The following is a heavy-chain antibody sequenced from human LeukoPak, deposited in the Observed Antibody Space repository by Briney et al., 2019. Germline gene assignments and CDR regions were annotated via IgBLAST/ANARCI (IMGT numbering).Heavy chain of an antibody. CDR2: IWYDGSNK. D-gene: IGHD2-2*01. CDR3: AKDIVVVPAAHRGWYFDY. Sequence: AGGSLRLSCAASGFTFSSYGMHWVRQAPGKGLEWVAVIWYDGSNKYYADSVKGRFTISRDNSKNTLYLQMNSLRAEDTAVYYCAKDIVVVPAAHRGWYFDYWGQGTLVTVSS. V-gene: IGHV3-30*02. J-gene: IGHJ4*02. CDR1: GFTFSSYG.